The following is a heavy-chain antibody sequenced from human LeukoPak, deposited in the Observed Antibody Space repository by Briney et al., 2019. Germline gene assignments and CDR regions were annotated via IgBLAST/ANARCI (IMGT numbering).Heavy chain of an antibody. D-gene: IGHD3-22*01. CDR1: GGSTSTSSYY. Sequence: SETLSLTCTVSGGSTSTSSYYWGWIRQPPGKGLEWIGYIYYSGSTYYNPSLKSRVTISVDTSKNQFSLKLTSVTAADTALYYCARLLTNYYDTPRAFDIWGQRTMVTVSS. V-gene: IGHV4-39*01. CDR2: IYYSGST. CDR3: ARLLTNYYDTPRAFDI. J-gene: IGHJ3*02.